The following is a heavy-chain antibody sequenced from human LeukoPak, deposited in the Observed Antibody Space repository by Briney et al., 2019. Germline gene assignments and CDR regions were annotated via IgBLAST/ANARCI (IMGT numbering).Heavy chain of an antibody. D-gene: IGHD3-9*01. Sequence: GGSLRLSCAASGFTVSSNYMSWVRQAPGKGLDWVSVIYSCGSTYYADSVKGRFTISRDISKNTLYLQMNSLRAEDTAVYYCASPRGFDWLPYHWGQGTLVTVSS. J-gene: IGHJ5*02. CDR2: IYSCGST. CDR1: GFTVSSNY. CDR3: ASPRGFDWLPYH. V-gene: IGHV3-53*01.